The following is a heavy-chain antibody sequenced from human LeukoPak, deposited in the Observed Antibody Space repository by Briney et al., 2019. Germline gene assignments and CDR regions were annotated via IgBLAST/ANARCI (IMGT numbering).Heavy chain of an antibody. CDR3: AVHLITIFGVVITQDYYYGMDV. V-gene: IGHV1-69*13. J-gene: IGHJ6*02. CDR1: GYTFTGYY. Sequence: SVRVSCKASGYTFTGYYIHWVRQAPGQGLEWMGGIIPIFGTANYAQKFQGRVTITADESTSTAYMELSSLRSEDTAVYYCAVHLITIFGVVITQDYYYGMDVWGQGTTVTVSS. CDR2: IIPIFGTA. D-gene: IGHD3-3*01.